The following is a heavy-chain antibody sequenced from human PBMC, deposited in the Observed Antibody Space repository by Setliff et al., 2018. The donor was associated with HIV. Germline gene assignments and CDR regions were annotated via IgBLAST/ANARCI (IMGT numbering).Heavy chain of an antibody. CDR3: ARDEERRGPPGI. CDR2: VNPNSGGT. V-gene: IGHV1-2*06. Sequence: ASVKVSCKASGYIFTDYYIRWVRQAPGQGLEWMGRVNPNSGGTDYPQKFQARVTMTRDTSISTAYMEVSRLRSDDTAVYYCARDEERRGPPGIWGQGTMVTVSS. CDR1: GYIFTDYY. D-gene: IGHD1-26*01. J-gene: IGHJ3*02.